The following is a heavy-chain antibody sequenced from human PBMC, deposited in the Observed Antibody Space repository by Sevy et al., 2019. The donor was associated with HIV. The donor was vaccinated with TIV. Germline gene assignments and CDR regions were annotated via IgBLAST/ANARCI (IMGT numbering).Heavy chain of an antibody. J-gene: IGHJ5*02. D-gene: IGHD3-22*01. Sequence: GGSLRLSCAASGFTVSSNYMSWVRQAPGKGLEWVSVIYSGGSTYYADSVKGRFTISRDNSKNTLNLQMNSLRAEDTAVYYCAREHHYYDSSGGEYNWFDPWGQGTLVTVSS. CDR1: GFTVSSNY. V-gene: IGHV3-53*01. CDR2: IYSGGST. CDR3: AREHHYYDSSGGEYNWFDP.